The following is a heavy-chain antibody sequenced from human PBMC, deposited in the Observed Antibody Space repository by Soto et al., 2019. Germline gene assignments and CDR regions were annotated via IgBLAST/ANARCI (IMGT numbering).Heavy chain of an antibody. CDR2: IYSDDST. J-gene: IGHJ4*02. V-gene: IGHV3-53*01. CDR1: AFTVRGSY. D-gene: IGHD6-13*01. CDR3: AGEVPGSSWYFDS. Sequence: EVRLVESGGGLIQPGGSLRLSCAASAFTVRGSYMSWVRQSPGKGLEWVSVIYSDDSTYYTDYVKGRFTISRDYSKSTLCLQMNSLRSEDTAVYYCAGEVPGSSWYFDSWGQGSLVTVSS.